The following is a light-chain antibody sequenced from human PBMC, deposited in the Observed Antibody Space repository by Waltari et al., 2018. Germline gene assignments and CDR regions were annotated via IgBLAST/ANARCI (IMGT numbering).Light chain of an antibody. CDR2: AAS. Sequence: DIQMTQSPSSLSASVGDRVTITCLASQSISSYLNWYQQKPGKAPKLLIYAASSLQSGVPSRLSGSGSGTDFTLTISSLQPEDFATYYCQQSYSTPYTFGQGTKLESK. CDR1: QSISSY. CDR3: QQSYSTPYT. V-gene: IGKV1-39*01. J-gene: IGKJ2*01.